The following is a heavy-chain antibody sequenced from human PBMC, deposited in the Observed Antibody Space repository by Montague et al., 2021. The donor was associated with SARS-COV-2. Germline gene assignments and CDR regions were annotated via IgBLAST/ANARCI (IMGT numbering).Heavy chain of an antibody. CDR1: GVNFRSYV. Sequence: SLRLSCAASGVNFRSYVMSWVRQVPGRGLEWVSGIYSDESHTNYADSVKGWFTISRDNSKNMVYLEMSHLRAEDTAVYYCASQDYDTLTGFRYHYYGMDVWGQGTTVTVSS. CDR3: ASQDYDTLTGFRYHYYGMDV. V-gene: IGHV3-23*03. CDR2: IYSDESHT. J-gene: IGHJ6*02. D-gene: IGHD3-9*01.